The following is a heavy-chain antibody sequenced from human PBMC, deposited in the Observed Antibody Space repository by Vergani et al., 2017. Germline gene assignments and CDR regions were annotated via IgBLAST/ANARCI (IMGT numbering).Heavy chain of an antibody. D-gene: IGHD3-10*01. CDR1: GYSFTNYA. V-gene: IGHV7-4-1*02. Sequence: QVQLVQSGSELKKPGASVKISCKTSGYSFTNYAINWLRQAPGQGLEWMGKINTNTGNPTYAQGFTGRFVFSLDRPASAANLQISGLKTEDTAVYFCARLRSAVVRGVQGATYYYYGLDVWGQGTTVTVS. J-gene: IGHJ6*02. CDR3: ARLRSAVVRGVQGATYYYYGLDV. CDR2: INTNTGNP.